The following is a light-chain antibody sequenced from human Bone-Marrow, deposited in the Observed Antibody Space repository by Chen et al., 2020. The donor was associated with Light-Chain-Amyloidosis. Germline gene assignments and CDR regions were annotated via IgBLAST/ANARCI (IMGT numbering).Light chain of an antibody. CDR2: DDS. CDR1: NMGSTS. Sequence: YVLTHPSSVPVAPGQTATIPWGGNNMGSTSGHWYQQTPGQAPLLVVYDDSDRPSGIPERLSGSNSGNTATLTISRVEAGDEADYYCQVWDRSSDRPVFGGGTKLTVL. J-gene: IGLJ3*02. CDR3: QVWDRSSDRPV. V-gene: IGLV3-21*02.